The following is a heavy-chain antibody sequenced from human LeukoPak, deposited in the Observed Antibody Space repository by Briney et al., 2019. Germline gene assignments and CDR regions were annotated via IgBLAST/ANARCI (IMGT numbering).Heavy chain of an antibody. V-gene: IGHV4-31*03. D-gene: IGHD5-12*01. CDR3: ARDLLVSSGFEEGFDY. CDR2: IYYSGST. CDR1: GGSISSGGYY. Sequence: PSETLSLTCTVSGGSISSGGYYWSWIRQHPGKGLEWIGYIYYSGSTYYNPSLKSRVTISVDTSKNQFSLKLSSVTAADTAVYYCARDLLVSSGFEEGFDYWGQGTLVTVSS. J-gene: IGHJ4*02.